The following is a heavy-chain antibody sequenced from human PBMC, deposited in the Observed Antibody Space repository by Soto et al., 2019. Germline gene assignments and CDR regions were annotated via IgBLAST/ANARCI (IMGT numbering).Heavy chain of an antibody. V-gene: IGHV3-23*01. D-gene: IGHD3-16*01. J-gene: IGHJ4*02. Sequence: PGGSLRLSCAASGFTFTSYWMSWVRQAPGKGLEWVSIISANASNKYYTDSVKGRFTISRDNSRNTVYLQMNSLRADDTAVYYCAKDRLAGGFDYWGQGTLVTVSS. CDR1: GFTFTSYW. CDR3: AKDRLAGGFDY. CDR2: ISANASNK.